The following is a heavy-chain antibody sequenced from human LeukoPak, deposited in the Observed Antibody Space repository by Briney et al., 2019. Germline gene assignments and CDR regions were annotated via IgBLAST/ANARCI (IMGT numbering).Heavy chain of an antibody. V-gene: IGHV3-21*01. CDR1: GFTFSSCS. D-gene: IGHD2-2*02. Sequence: GGSLRLSCAASGFTFSSCSMNWVRQAPGKGLEWVSSISSSSSYIYYADSVKGRFTISRDKAKNSLYLQMNSLRAEDTAVYYCASFIVVVPAAIGYYYYGMDVWGKGTTVTVSS. J-gene: IGHJ6*04. CDR3: ASFIVVVPAAIGYYYYGMDV. CDR2: ISSSSSYI.